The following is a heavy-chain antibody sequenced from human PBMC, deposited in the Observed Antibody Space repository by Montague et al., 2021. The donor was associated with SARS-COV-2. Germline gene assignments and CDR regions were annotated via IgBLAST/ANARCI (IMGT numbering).Heavy chain of an antibody. D-gene: IGHD2-2*01. V-gene: IGHV3-48*03. Sequence: SLRLSCAASGFNFGVYEMNWVRQTPGKGLEWVSYINGGCSVMYYADSVMGRFTISRDNAESSLYLQMNSLRAEDTAVYYCAPAVPVADDSWGQGTLVTVSS. CDR1: GFNFGVYE. CDR3: APAVPVADDS. J-gene: IGHJ5*02. CDR2: INGGCSVM.